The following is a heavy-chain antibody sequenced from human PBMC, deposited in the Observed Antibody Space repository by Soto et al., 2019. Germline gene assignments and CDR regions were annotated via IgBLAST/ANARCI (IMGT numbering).Heavy chain of an antibody. V-gene: IGHV1-69*08. Sequence: QVQLEQSGAEVKRPGSSVTVSCKASGGTLSSYTISWVRQAPGQGLEWMGGIIPLLGTAKYAQKFQGRVTISAYKFTNSIYLELTGLRSDDTAKYYCARDSTLGDGHYLDVYYYYYMDIWGKGTTVNVSS. CDR2: IIPLLGTA. D-gene: IGHD4-17*01. CDR3: ARDSTLGDGHYLDVYYYYYMDI. J-gene: IGHJ6*03. CDR1: GGTLSSYT.